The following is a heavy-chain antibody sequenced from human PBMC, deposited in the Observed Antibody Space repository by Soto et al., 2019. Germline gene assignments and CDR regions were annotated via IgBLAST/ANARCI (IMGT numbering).Heavy chain of an antibody. J-gene: IGHJ5*02. Sequence: ASVKVSCKASGYTFTSYAMHWVRQAPGQRLEWMGWINAGNGNTKYSQKFQGRVTITRDTSASTAYMELSSLKPEDTAVYYCAHAAFYYGSGGTWGQGTLVTVSS. CDR1: GYTFTSYA. V-gene: IGHV1-3*01. D-gene: IGHD3-10*01. CDR3: AHAAFYYGSGGT. CDR2: INAGNGNT.